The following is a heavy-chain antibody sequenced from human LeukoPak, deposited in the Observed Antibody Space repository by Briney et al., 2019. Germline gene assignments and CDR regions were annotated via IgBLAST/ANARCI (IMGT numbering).Heavy chain of an antibody. CDR3: TTDQTLLGYCRSTSCRNLYYFDY. D-gene: IGHD2-2*01. V-gene: IGHV3-15*01. CDR2: IKSKTDGGTT. Sequence: GGSLRLSCAASGFTFSNAWMSWVRQAPGKGLEWVGRIKSKTDGGTTDYAAPVKGRFTISRDDSKNTLYLQMNSLKTEDTAVYYCTTDQTLLGYCRSTSCRNLYYFDYWGQGTLVTVSS. J-gene: IGHJ4*02. CDR1: GFTFSNAW.